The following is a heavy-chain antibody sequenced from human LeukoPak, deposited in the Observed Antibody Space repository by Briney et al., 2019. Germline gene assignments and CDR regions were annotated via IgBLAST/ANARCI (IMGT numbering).Heavy chain of an antibody. Sequence: LGESLKISCQGSGDSFTNNWIGWVRQTPGKGLEWMGIIYPAGSDVRFSPSLEGQVTISADKSINTAYLQWSSLKASDSAIYFCARRTAAAYWYFDLWGRGTLVTVSS. J-gene: IGHJ2*01. CDR1: GDSFTNNW. CDR3: ARRTAAAYWYFDL. V-gene: IGHV5-51*01. CDR2: IYPAGSDV. D-gene: IGHD6-25*01.